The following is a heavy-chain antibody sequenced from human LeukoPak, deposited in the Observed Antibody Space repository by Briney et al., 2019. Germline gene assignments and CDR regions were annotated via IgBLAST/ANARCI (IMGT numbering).Heavy chain of an antibody. CDR1: GGSISSYY. J-gene: IGHJ3*02. CDR2: IYYSGST. CDR3: ARDVDDFWSGRFRAFDI. Sequence: PSETLSLTCTVSGGSISSYYWSWIRQPPGKGLEWIGYIYYSGSTNYNPSLKSRVTIPVDTSKNQFSLKLSSVTAADTAVCYCARDVDDFWSGRFRAFDIWGQGTMVTVSS. D-gene: IGHD3-3*01. V-gene: IGHV4-59*01.